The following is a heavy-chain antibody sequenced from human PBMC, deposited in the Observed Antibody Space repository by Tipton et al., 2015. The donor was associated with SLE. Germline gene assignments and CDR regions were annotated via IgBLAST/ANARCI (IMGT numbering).Heavy chain of an antibody. D-gene: IGHD6-19*01. CDR2: INHSGST. J-gene: IGHJ5*02. CDR1: AGSFSGYY. Sequence: GLVKPSETLSLTCAVYAGSFSGYYWSWIRQPPGKGLEWIGEINHSGSTNYNPSLKSRVTISVDTSQNQFSLKLSSGTAADAAMYYCAGGYRYSSGRERWPWFDPWGQGTLVAVSS. V-gene: IGHV4-34*01. CDR3: AGGYRYSSGRERWPWFDP.